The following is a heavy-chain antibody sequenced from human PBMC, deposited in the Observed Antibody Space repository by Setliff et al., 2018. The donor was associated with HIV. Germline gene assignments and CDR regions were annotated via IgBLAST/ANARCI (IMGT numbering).Heavy chain of an antibody. CDR2: ITQIKGDT. V-gene: IGHV1-18*01. D-gene: IGHD2-8*02. CDR3: ARVQVGDPYYSYYYMDV. J-gene: IGHJ6*03. CDR1: GYTFATDG. Sequence: GASVKVSCKASGYTFATDGISWVRQAPGQGLEWMGWITQIKGDTKYAQKLQGRDTMTTDTSTSTAYMALRNLRSDDTDVYYCARVQVGDPYYSYYYMDVWGEGTTVTVSS.